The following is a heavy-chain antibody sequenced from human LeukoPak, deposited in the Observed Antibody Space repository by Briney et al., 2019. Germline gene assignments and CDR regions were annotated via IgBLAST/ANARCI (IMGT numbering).Heavy chain of an antibody. CDR1: GGSISSSSYY. CDR2: IYYSGST. D-gene: IGHD6-19*01. V-gene: IGHV4-39*07. CDR3: ARVAVAGFAYYYYYMDV. Sequence: SETLSLTCTVSGGSISSSSYYWGWIRQPPGRGLEWIVSIYYSGSTYYSPSLKSRVTISVYTSKNQFSLKLSSVTAADTAVYYCARVAVAGFAYYYYYMDVWGKGTTVTVSS. J-gene: IGHJ6*03.